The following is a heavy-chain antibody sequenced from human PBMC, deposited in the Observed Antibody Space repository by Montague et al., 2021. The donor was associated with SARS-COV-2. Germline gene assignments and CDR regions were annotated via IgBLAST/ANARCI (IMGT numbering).Heavy chain of an antibody. V-gene: IGHV4-59*01. CDR2: IYDSGGA. D-gene: IGHD3-3*01. CDR1: GGSMRRYY. CDR3: ARRGTGNYEILDY. Sequence: ETLSLTCTISGGSMRRYYWTWIRQLTGKELEWIGSIYDSGGARYNPSLKSRVSISVDASKNQFSLRVTSVTAADTAVYFCARRGTGNYEILDYWGQGILVTVSS. J-gene: IGHJ4*02.